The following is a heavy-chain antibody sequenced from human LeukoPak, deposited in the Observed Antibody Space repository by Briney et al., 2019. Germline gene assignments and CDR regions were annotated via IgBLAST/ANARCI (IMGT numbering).Heavy chain of an antibody. J-gene: IGHJ3*02. Sequence: SEILSLTCAVSGGSISSGGYSWSWIRQPPGKGLEWIGYIYHSGSTYYNPSLKSRVTISVDRSKNQFSLKLSSVTAADTAVYYCARDYGIDDAFDIWGQGTMVTVFS. CDR3: ARDYGIDDAFDI. CDR1: GGSISSGGYS. V-gene: IGHV4-30-2*01. CDR2: IYHSGST. D-gene: IGHD1-26*01.